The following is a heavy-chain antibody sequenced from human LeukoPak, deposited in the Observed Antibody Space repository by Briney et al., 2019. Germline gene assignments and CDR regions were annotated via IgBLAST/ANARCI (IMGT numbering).Heavy chain of an antibody. CDR2: IYYSGST. CDR3: ARLCHGYYLRYYFDY. Sequence: SETLSLTCTVSGGSISSSSYYWGWIRQPPGKGLEWIGSIYYSGSTYYNPSLKSRVTISADTSKNQFSLKLSSVTAADTAVYYCARLCHGYYLRYYFDYWGQGTLVTVSS. J-gene: IGHJ4*02. V-gene: IGHV4-39*01. D-gene: IGHD3-22*01. CDR1: GGSISSSSYY.